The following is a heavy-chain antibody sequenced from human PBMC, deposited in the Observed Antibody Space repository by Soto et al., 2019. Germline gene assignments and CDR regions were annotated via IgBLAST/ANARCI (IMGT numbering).Heavy chain of an antibody. CDR1: GFTFSSYA. V-gene: IGHV3-23*01. CDR2: ISGSGGST. Sequence: GGSLRLSCAASGFTFSSYAMSWVRQAPGKGLEWVSAISGSGGSTYYADSVKGRFTISRDNSKNTLYLQMNSLGAEDTAVYYCARGGGYQYYYYYGMDVWGQGTTVTVSS. J-gene: IGHJ6*02. D-gene: IGHD3-22*01. CDR3: ARGGGYQYYYYYGMDV.